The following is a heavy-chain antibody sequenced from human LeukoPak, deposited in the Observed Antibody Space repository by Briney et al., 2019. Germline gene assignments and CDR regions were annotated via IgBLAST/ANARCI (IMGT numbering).Heavy chain of an antibody. Sequence: GGSLRLSCAASGFTFNTYAMHWVRQAPGKGLEWVAVVSHDESQKYYADSVKGRFTIYRDNSRNTLYLQMNSLRAEDTAVYYCARDTFGSFDYWGQGTLVTVSS. CDR1: GFTFNTYA. J-gene: IGHJ4*02. V-gene: IGHV3-30*03. D-gene: IGHD3-16*01. CDR2: VSHDESQK. CDR3: ARDTFGSFDY.